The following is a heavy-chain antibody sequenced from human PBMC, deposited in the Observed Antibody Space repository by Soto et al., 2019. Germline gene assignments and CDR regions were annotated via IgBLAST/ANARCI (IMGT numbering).Heavy chain of an antibody. D-gene: IGHD5-12*01. J-gene: IGHJ4*02. CDR2: ISSSSSYI. Sequence: GGSLRLACAAAGFTFGSYSMKWVSQAPGKGLEWVSSISSSSSYIYYADSVKGRFTISRDNAKNSLYLQMNSLRAEDTAVYYCARTIVATIGGSGYWGQGTLVTVSS. CDR3: ARTIVATIGGSGY. V-gene: IGHV3-21*01. CDR1: GFTFGSYS.